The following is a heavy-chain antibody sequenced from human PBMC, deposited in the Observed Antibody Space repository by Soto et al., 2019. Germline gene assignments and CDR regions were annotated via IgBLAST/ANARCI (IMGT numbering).Heavy chain of an antibody. CDR1: GGSISSSSYY. CDR2: IYYSGST. J-gene: IGHJ4*02. CDR3: ASPGYSYGYGADSSGYPLDY. V-gene: IGHV4-39*01. D-gene: IGHD5-18*01. Sequence: SETLSLTCTVSGGSISSSSYYWGWIRQPPGKGLEWIGSIYYSGSTYYNPSLKSRVTISVDTSKNQFSLKLSSVTAADTAVYYCASPGYSYGYGADSSGYPLDYWGQGTLVTV.